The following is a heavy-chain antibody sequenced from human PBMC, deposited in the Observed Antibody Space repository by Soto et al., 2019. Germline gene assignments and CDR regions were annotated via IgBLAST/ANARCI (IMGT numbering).Heavy chain of an antibody. CDR1: GDTFTSCS. V-gene: IGHV1-46*01. Sequence: SVELSCEASGDTFTSCSMRWVRHAPGQGIEWMGIINPSGGSAIYAQKFQGRVTMTRDTSTSTVYMELSRLRSEDTAVYYCASDDGTEASGMEVWGQGTTVPVS. CDR3: ASDDGTEASGMEV. J-gene: IGHJ6*02. CDR2: INPSGGSA. D-gene: IGHD1-26*01.